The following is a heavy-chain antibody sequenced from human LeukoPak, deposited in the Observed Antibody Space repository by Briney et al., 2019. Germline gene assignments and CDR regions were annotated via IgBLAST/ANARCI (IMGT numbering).Heavy chain of an antibody. CDR1: GFTFSDYW. Sequence: GGSLRLSCAVSGFTFSDYWVTWVRQTPGKGLEFVADINRDGSVKNYVDSVKGRFTISRDNAKNSLYLQMTSLRVDDTAIYYCARDPGFSSFDYWGQGTLVTVSS. J-gene: IGHJ4*02. CDR2: INRDGSVK. D-gene: IGHD3-3*02. CDR3: ARDPGFSSFDY. V-gene: IGHV3-7*01.